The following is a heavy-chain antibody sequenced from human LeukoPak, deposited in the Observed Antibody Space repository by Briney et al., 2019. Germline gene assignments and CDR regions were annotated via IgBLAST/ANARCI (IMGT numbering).Heavy chain of an antibody. D-gene: IGHD3-10*01. CDR2: IYYSGST. CDR3: ARARFGEHLDY. Sequence: PSETLSLTCTVSGGSISSYYWSWIRQPPGKGLEWIGYIYYSGSTNYNPSLKSRVTISVDTSKNQFSLKLSSVTAADTAVYYCARARFGEHLDYWGQGTLVTVSS. J-gene: IGHJ4*02. V-gene: IGHV4-59*01. CDR1: GGSISSYY.